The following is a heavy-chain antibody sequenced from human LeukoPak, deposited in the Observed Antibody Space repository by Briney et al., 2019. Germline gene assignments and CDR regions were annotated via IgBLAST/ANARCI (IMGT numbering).Heavy chain of an antibody. J-gene: IGHJ4*02. CDR2: IYSTGTT. CDR3: ARAHTSSCSGGSCPFFLDY. V-gene: IGHV4-4*07. CDR1: GGSISSYY. Sequence: PETLSLTCTVSGGSISSYYWSWIRQPAGKGLEWIGRIYSTGTTDYNPSLKSRVTMSLDTSKNQVSLRLSSVTAADTAVYYCARAHTSSCSGGSCPFFLDYWGQGTLVTVSS. D-gene: IGHD2-15*01.